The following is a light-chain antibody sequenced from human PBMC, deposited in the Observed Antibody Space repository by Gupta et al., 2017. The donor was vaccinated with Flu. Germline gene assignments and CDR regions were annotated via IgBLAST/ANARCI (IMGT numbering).Light chain of an antibody. Sequence: PPTLSVSPGERATLSCRASQSVSSYVAWYQQKPGQAPRLLIYGASTRATGVPARFSGSGSGTDFTLTISSLQSEDFAVYYCQQNNNTPWSFGQGTKLEIK. J-gene: IGKJ1*01. CDR2: GAS. CDR3: QQNNNTPWS. V-gene: IGKV3-15*01. CDR1: QSVSSY.